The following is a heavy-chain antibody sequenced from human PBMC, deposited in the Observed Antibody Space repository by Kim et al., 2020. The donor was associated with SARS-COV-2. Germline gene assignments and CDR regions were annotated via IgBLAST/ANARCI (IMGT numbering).Heavy chain of an antibody. Sequence: GGSLRLSCAASGFTFRNFGMHWVRQAPGKGLEWVAVISYDGTNRYYADSVRGRFTISRDNSINTQYLQMNNLGPEDTAVYYCARARGGWPNWFDPWGQ. CDR1: GFTFRNFG. D-gene: IGHD6-19*01. J-gene: IGHJ5*02. CDR3: ARARGGWPNWFDP. V-gene: IGHV3-30*03. CDR2: ISYDGTNR.